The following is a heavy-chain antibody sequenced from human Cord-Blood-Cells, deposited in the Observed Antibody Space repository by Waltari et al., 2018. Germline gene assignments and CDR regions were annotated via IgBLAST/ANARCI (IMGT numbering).Heavy chain of an antibody. CDR2: LNPSGGST. J-gene: IGHJ3*02. CDR3: ARVGDDDSSGYYAFDI. V-gene: IGHV1-46*04. Sequence: QVQLVQSGAEGKKPGASVKVSCKASGYTFTSSYMHWVRPAPGQGLEWMGILNPSGGSTSYAQKLQGRVTMTRDTSTSTVYMELSSLRSEDTAVYYCARVGDDDSSGYYAFDIWGQGTMVTISS. CDR1: GYTFTSSY. D-gene: IGHD3-22*01.